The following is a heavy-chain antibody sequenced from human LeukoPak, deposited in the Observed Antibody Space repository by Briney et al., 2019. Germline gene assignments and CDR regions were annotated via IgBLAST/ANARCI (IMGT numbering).Heavy chain of an antibody. D-gene: IGHD5-24*01. J-gene: IGHJ2*01. CDR2: STTSGLVT. V-gene: IGHV3-11*01. Sequence: GGSLRLSCTASGFTFSDYYLTWIRKAPGKGLEWLSYSTTSGLVTYYADSVKGRFTISRDNTKNSLFLRMDSLRAEDTAVYYCARDRDGNNIRVNFDLWGRGTLVTVSS. CDR3: ARDRDGNNIRVNFDL. CDR1: GFTFSDYY.